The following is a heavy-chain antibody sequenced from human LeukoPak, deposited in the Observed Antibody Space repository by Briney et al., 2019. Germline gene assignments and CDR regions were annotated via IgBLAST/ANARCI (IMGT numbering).Heavy chain of an antibody. J-gene: IGHJ5*02. CDR1: GYTFTSYN. CDR3: ARGSGYEPGLDWFDP. Sequence: GASVKVSCKASGYTFTSYNMNWVRQAPGQGPEWMGWISTYNGNTKYAQKFQGRVTMTTDTSTSTAYMELKSLISDDTAVYYCARGSGYEPGLDWFDPWGQGTLVTVSS. CDR2: ISTYNGNT. V-gene: IGHV1-18*01. D-gene: IGHD5-12*01.